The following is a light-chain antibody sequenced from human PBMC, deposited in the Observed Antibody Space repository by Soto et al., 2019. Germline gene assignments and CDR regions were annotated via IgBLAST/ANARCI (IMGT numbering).Light chain of an antibody. V-gene: IGKV3-15*01. CDR3: HQYHEWPMT. CDR2: GPS. J-gene: IGKJ5*01. Sequence: EIVMTQSPVTLSVSPGERATVSCKTSQSVNTNLAWYQQKPGQVPRLLIYGPSTRAIGIPVRFSGSGSGTEFTLTITSLQSEDFAVYYCHQYHEWPMTFGQGTRLEIK. CDR1: QSVNTN.